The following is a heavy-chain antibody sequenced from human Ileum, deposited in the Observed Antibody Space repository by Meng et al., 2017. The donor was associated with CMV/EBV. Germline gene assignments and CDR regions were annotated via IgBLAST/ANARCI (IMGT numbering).Heavy chain of an antibody. CDR2: IYYSGST. CDR1: GGPISSGDYY. J-gene: IGHJ6*02. CDR3: ARDRGVTDYYYYYGMDV. D-gene: IGHD1-20*01. Sequence: LRLSCTVSGGPISSGDYYWSWIRQPPGKGLEWIGYIYYSGSTYYNPSLKSRVTISVDTSKNQFSLKLSSVTAADTAVYYCARDRGVTDYYYYYGMDVWGQGTTVTVSS. V-gene: IGHV4-30-4*08.